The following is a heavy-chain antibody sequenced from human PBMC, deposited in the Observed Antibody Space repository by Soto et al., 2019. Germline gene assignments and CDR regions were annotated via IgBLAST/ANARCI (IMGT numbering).Heavy chain of an antibody. D-gene: IGHD1-1*01. Sequence: QLQLQESGPGLVKPSGTLSLTCGVSGGSLSTPVWWSWVRLPPGKGLEWIGEVFHSGSANYNPSLQSRVTISLDQPTNQYTLRMRSVKVADTAVYYCARKAWTSLEYWGQGAQVTVSA. CDR2: VFHSGSA. CDR1: GGSLSTPVW. J-gene: IGHJ4*02. V-gene: IGHV4-4*02. CDR3: ARKAWTSLEY.